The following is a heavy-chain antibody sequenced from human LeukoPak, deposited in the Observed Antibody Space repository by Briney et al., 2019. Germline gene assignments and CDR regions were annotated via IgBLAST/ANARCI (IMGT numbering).Heavy chain of an antibody. V-gene: IGHV1-18*01. J-gene: IGHJ4*02. CDR2: ISAYNGNT. CDR3: ARDIGVAAAGTILDY. CDR1: GYTFTSYG. D-gene: IGHD6-13*01. Sequence: ASVKVSCKASGYTFTSYGISWVRQAPGQGLEWMGWISAYNGNTNYAQKLQGRVTMTTDTSTSTAYMELRSLRSDDTAVYYCARDIGVAAAGTILDYWGQGTLVTVSS.